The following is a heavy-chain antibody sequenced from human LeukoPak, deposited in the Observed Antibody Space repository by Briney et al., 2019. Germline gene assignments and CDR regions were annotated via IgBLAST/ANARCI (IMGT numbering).Heavy chain of an antibody. V-gene: IGHV3-23*01. CDR3: AKDRAVSTAHYYYGMDV. Sequence: GGSLRVSCVVSGFTFSNYPMSWVRQAPGKGLEWVSTFSGGDGSTYYADSVKGRFTISRDNSKNTLFLQMNSLRAEDTAVYYCAKDRAVSTAHYYYGMDVWGQGTTVTVSS. CDR1: GFTFSNYP. J-gene: IGHJ6*02. D-gene: IGHD4-11*01. CDR2: FSGGDGST.